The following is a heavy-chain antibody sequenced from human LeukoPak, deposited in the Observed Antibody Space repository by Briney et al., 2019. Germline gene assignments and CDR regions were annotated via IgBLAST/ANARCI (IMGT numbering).Heavy chain of an antibody. CDR2: ISAYNGKT. CDR1: GYTFTSYG. D-gene: IGHD4-17*01. J-gene: IGHJ3*02. Sequence: ASVKVSCKASGYTFTSYGISWVRHAAGQGLEWMGWISAYNGKTNYAQKLQGRVTMTTARSTSTAYMELRSLRSDDTAVYSCASGGPRRGTESTRDPLYAFDIWGQGTMVTVSS. V-gene: IGHV1-18*01. CDR3: ASGGPRRGTESTRDPLYAFDI.